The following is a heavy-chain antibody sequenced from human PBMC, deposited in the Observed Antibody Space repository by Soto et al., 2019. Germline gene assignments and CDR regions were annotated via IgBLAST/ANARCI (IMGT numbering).Heavy chain of an antibody. CDR3: ARKTFNWFDP. V-gene: IGHV3-11*01. J-gene: IGHJ5*02. CDR1: GFIFNDFF. Sequence: QVQLVESGGDLVKPGGSLRLSCAASGFIFNDFFMTWIRQAPGRGPEWVASTSNSGNSVYYADSVKGRFTVSRDNAQNTLTLQMPDLRVDDTAVYYCARKTFNWFDPWGQGTLVTVSS. CDR2: TSNSGNSV.